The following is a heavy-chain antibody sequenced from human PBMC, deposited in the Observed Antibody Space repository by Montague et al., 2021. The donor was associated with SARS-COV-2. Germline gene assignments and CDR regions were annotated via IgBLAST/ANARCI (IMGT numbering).Heavy chain of an antibody. J-gene: IGHJ4*02. Sequence: SETLSLTCTVSGASISSRRYYWGWIRQPPGKGLEWIGIKYYSGSTYSNPSLKSRVTISVDTYSNQVSLKLESVTAADASIYCCVRRSRFLEWEECFDSWGQGTLVTVSS. D-gene: IGHD3-3*01. V-gene: IGHV4-39*07. CDR3: VRRSRFLEWEECFDS. CDR1: GASISSRRYY. CDR2: KYYSGST.